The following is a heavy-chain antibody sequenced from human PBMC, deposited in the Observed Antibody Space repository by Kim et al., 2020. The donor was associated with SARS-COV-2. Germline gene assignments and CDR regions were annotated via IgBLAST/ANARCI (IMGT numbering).Heavy chain of an antibody. D-gene: IGHD3-10*02. Sequence: SGGSTSYAQKFQGRVTMTRDTSTSTVYMELSSLRSEDTAVYYCARGVTMSWGQGTLVTVSS. V-gene: IGHV1-46*01. CDR2: SGGST. J-gene: IGHJ4*02. CDR3: ARGVTMS.